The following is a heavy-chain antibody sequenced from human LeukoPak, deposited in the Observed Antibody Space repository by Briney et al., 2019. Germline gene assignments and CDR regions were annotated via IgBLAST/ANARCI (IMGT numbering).Heavy chain of an antibody. CDR2: ISSSSSYI. D-gene: IGHD3-10*01. CDR3: ARDGVWFGEIFPFDY. CDR1: GFTFSSYS. Sequence: GGSLRLSCAASGFTFSSYSMNWVRQAPGKGLEWVSSISSSSSYIYYADSVKGRFTISRDNAKNSLYLQMNSLRAEDTAVYYCARDGVWFGEIFPFDYWGQGTLVTVSS. V-gene: IGHV3-21*01. J-gene: IGHJ4*02.